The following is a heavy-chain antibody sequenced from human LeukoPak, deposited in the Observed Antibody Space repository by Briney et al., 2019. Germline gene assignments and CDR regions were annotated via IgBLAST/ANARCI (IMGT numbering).Heavy chain of an antibody. CDR1: GYTFTSYN. CDR3: ARGGTYNWFDP. D-gene: IGHD1-1*01. J-gene: IGHJ5*02. V-gene: IGHV1-18*04. CDR2: ISAYNGDT. Sequence: SSVKVSCKASGYTFTSYNINWVRQAPAQGLEWMGWISAYNGDTNYAQKFQGRVTMTTDTATSTAFVELRSLRSDDTAVYYCARGGTYNWFDPWGDGTLVTVSS.